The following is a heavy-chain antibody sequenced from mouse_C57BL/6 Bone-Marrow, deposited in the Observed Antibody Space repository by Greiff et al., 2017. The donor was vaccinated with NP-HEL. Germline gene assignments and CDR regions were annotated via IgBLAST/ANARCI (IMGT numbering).Heavy chain of an antibody. J-gene: IGHJ3*01. CDR2: FHPYNDDT. V-gene: IGHV1-47*01. D-gene: IGHD2-4*01. CDR3: ARRGYDYDGAWFAY. CDR1: FSPFTTSP. Sequence: QLQQSGAELVTPFPSFPLSFPSSFSPFTTSPIYFINHNHGKSLEWIGNFHPYNDDTKYNEKFKGKATLTVEKSSSTVYLELSRLTSDDSAVYYCARRGYDYDGAWFAYWGQGTLVTVSA.